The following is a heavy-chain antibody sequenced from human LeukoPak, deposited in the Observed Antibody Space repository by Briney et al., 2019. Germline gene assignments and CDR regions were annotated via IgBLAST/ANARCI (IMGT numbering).Heavy chain of an antibody. Sequence: GGSLRLSCTASGFSFNTFGMNWVRQAPGKGLEWVSYISSSNSPIYYADSLRGRFTISRDNAKNSLFLQMNSLRVEDTAVYYCAREPSGVLGLDYWGQGTLVTVSS. J-gene: IGHJ4*02. CDR2: ISSSNSPI. CDR1: GFSFNTFG. CDR3: AREPSGVLGLDY. D-gene: IGHD3-10*01. V-gene: IGHV3-48*01.